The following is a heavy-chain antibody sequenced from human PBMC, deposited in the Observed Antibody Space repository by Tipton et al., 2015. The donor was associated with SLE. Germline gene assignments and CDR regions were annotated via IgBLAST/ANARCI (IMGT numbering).Heavy chain of an antibody. V-gene: IGHV4-61*09. J-gene: IGHJ6*02. CDR3: ARGNDYQYGMDV. CDR2: IYASGST. Sequence: TLSLTCTVSGGSIPSGSYYWAWIRQPAGKGLEWVGHIYASGSTNYNPSLKSRVAMSVDTSMNQFSLKLSSVTAADTAVYYCARGNDYQYGMDVWGQGTTVTVSS. CDR1: GGSIPSGSYY.